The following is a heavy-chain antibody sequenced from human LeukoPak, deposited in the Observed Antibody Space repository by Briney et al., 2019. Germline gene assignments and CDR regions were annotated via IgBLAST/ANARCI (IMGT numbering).Heavy chain of an antibody. Sequence: GGSLRLSCAASGFTFSSYAMSWVRQAPGKGLEWVSAISGSGGSTYYADSVKGRFTISRDNSKNTLYLQMNSLRAEDTAVYYCAKVSLGIVVVPAAIRDYWGQGTLVTVSS. CDR3: AKVSLGIVVVPAAIRDY. CDR2: ISGSGGST. D-gene: IGHD2-2*01. CDR1: GFTFSSYA. J-gene: IGHJ4*02. V-gene: IGHV3-23*01.